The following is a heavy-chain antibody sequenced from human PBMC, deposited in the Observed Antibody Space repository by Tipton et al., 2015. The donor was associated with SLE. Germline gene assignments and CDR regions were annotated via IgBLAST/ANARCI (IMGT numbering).Heavy chain of an antibody. CDR3: ASSFYCGGDCYPYYFDY. CDR2: ISGSGGST. V-gene: IGHV3-23*01. D-gene: IGHD2-21*01. J-gene: IGHJ4*02. CDR1: GFTFSSYA. Sequence: GSLRLSCAASGFTFSSYAMSWVRQAPGKGLEWVSAISGSGGSTYYADSVKGRFTISRDNSKNTLYLQMNSLRAEDTAVYYCASSFYCGGDCYPYYFDYWGQGTLVTVSS.